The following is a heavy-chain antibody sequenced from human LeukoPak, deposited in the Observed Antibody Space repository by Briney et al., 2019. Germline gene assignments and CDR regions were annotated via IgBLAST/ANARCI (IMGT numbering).Heavy chain of an antibody. D-gene: IGHD3-9*01. CDR1: GFTFSSYA. CDR2: VSGSGSST. J-gene: IGHJ4*02. Sequence: GGSLRLSCEASGFTFSSYAMSWVRQAPRKGLEWVSVVSGSGSSTDYADSVKGRFTISRDNSKNTLYLQMSSLSAEDTAVYYCAKMNVLTGYYTPNFDFWGQGTLVTVSS. V-gene: IGHV3-23*01. CDR3: AKMNVLTGYYTPNFDF.